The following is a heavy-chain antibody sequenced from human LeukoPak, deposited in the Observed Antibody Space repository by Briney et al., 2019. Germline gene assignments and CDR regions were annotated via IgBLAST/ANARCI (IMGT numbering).Heavy chain of an antibody. CDR1: GFTFSSSG. CDR2: ITNNGGTS. CDR3: AKLIPYSGWPYDY. V-gene: IGHV3-23*01. D-gene: IGHD5-12*01. Sequence: GPSLRLSCAASGFTFSSSGMRWVRQAPGRGLEWHPTITNNGGTSYYAHSVKGSFTISRDNTKNMLYLQMNSVRVEDTALYYCAKLIPYSGWPYDYWGQGTLVTVSS. J-gene: IGHJ4*02.